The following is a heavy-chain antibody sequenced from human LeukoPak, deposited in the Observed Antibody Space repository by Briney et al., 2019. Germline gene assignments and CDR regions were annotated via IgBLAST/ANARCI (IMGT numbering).Heavy chain of an antibody. CDR3: AREDRGYSYGY. Sequence: GGSLRLSCAASGFTFSSYSMNWVRQAPGKGLEWVSYISSSSSTIYYADSVKGRLTISRDNAKNSLYLQMNSLRAEDTAVYYCAREDRGYSYGYWGQGTLVTVSS. D-gene: IGHD5-18*01. CDR1: GFTFSSYS. J-gene: IGHJ4*02. V-gene: IGHV3-48*01. CDR2: ISSSSSTI.